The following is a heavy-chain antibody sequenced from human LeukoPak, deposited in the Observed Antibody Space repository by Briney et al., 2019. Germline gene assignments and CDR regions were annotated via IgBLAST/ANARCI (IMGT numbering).Heavy chain of an antibody. V-gene: IGHV5-51*01. J-gene: IGHJ4*02. Sequence: GESLKISCKGSGYSFTSYWIGWGRQMPGKGLEGMGIIYPGYSDTRYSPSFQGQVTISADKSISTDYLQWSSLKASDTAMYYCARGRREEEQWLGRELNFDYWGQGTLVTVSS. CDR2: IYPGYSDT. CDR3: ARGRREEEQWLGRELNFDY. D-gene: IGHD6-19*01. CDR1: GYSFTSYW.